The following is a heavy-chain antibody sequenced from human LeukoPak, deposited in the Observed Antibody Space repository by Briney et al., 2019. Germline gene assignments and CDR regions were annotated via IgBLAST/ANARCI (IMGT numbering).Heavy chain of an antibody. Sequence: GGSLRLSCAASGFTFSSYWMTWVGRAPGKGLEGVANIKQDGSEKYYVDSVKGRFTISRDNAKNSLYLQMNSLRAEDTAVYYCARDTIGLIDYWGQGTLVTVSS. V-gene: IGHV3-7*01. CDR3: ARDTIGLIDY. J-gene: IGHJ4*02. CDR1: GFTFSSYW. D-gene: IGHD3-10*01. CDR2: IKQDGSEK.